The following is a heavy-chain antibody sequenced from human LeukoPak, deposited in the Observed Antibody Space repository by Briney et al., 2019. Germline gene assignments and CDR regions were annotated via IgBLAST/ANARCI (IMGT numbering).Heavy chain of an antibody. CDR3: ARAIYSGSYVFDY. J-gene: IGHJ4*02. D-gene: IGHD1-26*01. CDR1: GYSISSGYY. Sequence: SETLSLTCTVSGYSISSGYYWGWIRQPPGKGLEWIGSIYHSGSTYYNPSLKSRVTISVDTSKNQFSLKLSSVTAADTAVYYCARAIYSGSYVFDYWGQGTLVTVSS. V-gene: IGHV4-38-2*02. CDR2: IYHSGST.